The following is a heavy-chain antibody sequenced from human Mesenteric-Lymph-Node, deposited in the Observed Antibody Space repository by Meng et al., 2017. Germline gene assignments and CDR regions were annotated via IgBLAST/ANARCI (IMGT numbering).Heavy chain of an antibody. Sequence: QVQMVPSGAEVKKPGSSVKVSCKASGGTFSSYTISGVRQAPGQGLEWMGRIIPILGIANYAQKFQGRVTITADKSTSTAYMELSSLRSEDTAVYYCHLDSGRGAGAFDYWGQGTLVTVSS. J-gene: IGHJ4*02. CDR2: IIPILGIA. CDR1: GGTFSSYT. D-gene: IGHD1-26*01. CDR3: HLDSGRGAGAFDY. V-gene: IGHV1-69*02.